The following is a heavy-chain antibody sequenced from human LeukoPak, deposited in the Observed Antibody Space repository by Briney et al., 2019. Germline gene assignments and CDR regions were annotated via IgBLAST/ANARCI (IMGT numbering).Heavy chain of an antibody. J-gene: IGHJ4*02. V-gene: IGHV3-30*18. Sequence: QPGRSLRLSCAASGFTFSSYGMQWVRQARGKGLEWVEVISYDRRMKYNADSVTGRFTISRDNANNTLYLQMNSLRAEETAVYYCAKDSTTVTPGWYYFDYWGQGTLVTVSS. CDR3: AKDSTTVTPGWYYFDY. D-gene: IGHD4-17*01. CDR1: GFTFSSYG. CDR2: ISYDRRMK.